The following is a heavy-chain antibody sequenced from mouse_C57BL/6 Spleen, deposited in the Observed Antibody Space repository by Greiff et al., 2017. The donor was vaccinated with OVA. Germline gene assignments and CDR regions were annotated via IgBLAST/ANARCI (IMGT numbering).Heavy chain of an antibody. CDR1: GYPFTSYG. D-gene: IGHD2-4*01. V-gene: IGHV1-81*01. CDR2: IYPRSGNT. J-gene: IGHJ4*01. Sequence: VKLVESGAELARPGASVKLSCKASGYPFTSYGISWVKQRTGQGLEWIGEIYPRSGNTYYNEKFKGKATLTADKSSSTAYMELRSLTSEDSAVYFCARTGITNYYAMDYWGQGTSVTVSS. CDR3: ARTGITNYYAMDY.